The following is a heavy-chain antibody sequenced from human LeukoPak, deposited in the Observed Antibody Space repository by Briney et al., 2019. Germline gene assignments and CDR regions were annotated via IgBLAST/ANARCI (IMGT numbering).Heavy chain of an antibody. D-gene: IGHD4-17*01. V-gene: IGHV3-73*01. CDR3: TRRGDGDYGDY. Sequence: GGSLRLSCAASGFTFSGSAMHWVRQASGKGLEWVGRIKSKANNYATAYAASVKGRFTISRDDSENTAFLQMNSLKTEDTAVYYCTRRGDGDYGDYWGQGTLVTVPS. CDR1: GFTFSGSA. J-gene: IGHJ4*02. CDR2: IKSKANNYAT.